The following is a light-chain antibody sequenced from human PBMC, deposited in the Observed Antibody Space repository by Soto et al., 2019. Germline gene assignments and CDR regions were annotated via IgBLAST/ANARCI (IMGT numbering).Light chain of an antibody. CDR1: SSDVGAYDY. V-gene: IGLV2-14*03. Sequence: QSALTQPASVSGFPGQSIAISCTGTSSDVGAYDYVSWYQQHPDKAPKLIIYEVSHRPAGVSNRFSASKYVNTATLTISGLQTEDEADYYCASHTTSNTRVFGTGTKVTVL. CDR3: ASHTTSNTRV. J-gene: IGLJ1*01. CDR2: EVS.